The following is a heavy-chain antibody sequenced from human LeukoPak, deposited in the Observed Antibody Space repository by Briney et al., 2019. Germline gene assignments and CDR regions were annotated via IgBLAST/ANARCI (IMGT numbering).Heavy chain of an antibody. CDR2: FNPSGDTT. CDR1: GYTFTIYY. Sequence: ASVKVSCKASGYTFTIYYMHWVRQAPGQGLEWLGIFNPSGDTTSYAQKFQGRVTMTRDTSTSTFYMELSSLRSEDTAVYYCARAVVTASSYYFDYWGQGTLVTVSS. D-gene: IGHD2-21*02. V-gene: IGHV1-46*01. J-gene: IGHJ4*02. CDR3: ARAVVTASSYYFDY.